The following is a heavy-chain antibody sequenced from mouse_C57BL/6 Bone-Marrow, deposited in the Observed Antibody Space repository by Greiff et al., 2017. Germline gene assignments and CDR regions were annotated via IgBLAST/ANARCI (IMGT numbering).Heavy chain of an antibody. D-gene: IGHD1-1*01. CDR3: VRLHYGSFYYYAMDY. V-gene: IGHV10-1*01. CDR1: GFSFNTYA. Sequence: EVQGVESGGGLVQPKGSLKLSCAASGFSFNTYAMNWVRQAPGKGLEWVARIRSKSNNYATYYADSVKDRFTISRDDSESMLYLQMNNLKTEDTAMYYCVRLHYGSFYYYAMDYWGQGTSVTVSS. CDR2: IRSKSNNYAT. J-gene: IGHJ4*01.